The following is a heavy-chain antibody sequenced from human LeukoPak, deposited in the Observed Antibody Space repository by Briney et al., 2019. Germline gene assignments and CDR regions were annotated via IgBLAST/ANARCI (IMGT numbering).Heavy chain of an antibody. J-gene: IGHJ6*02. CDR3: ARDLRETAVAYYFYNGLDV. CDR1: GFTFSSSW. V-gene: IGHV3-74*01. D-gene: IGHD6-19*01. CDR2: IESDGSST. Sequence: GGSLRLSCAASGFTFSSSWMHWVRQAPGKGLVWVSTIESDGSSTTYAESVKGRFTISRDNAKNTLSLQMNSLRAEDTAVYYCARDLRETAVAYYFYNGLDVWGQGTTVTVSS.